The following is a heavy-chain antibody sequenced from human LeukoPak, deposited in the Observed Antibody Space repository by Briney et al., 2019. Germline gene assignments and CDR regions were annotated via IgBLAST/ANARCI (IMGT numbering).Heavy chain of an antibody. CDR1: GYTFTGYY. Sequence: GASVKVSCKASGYTFTGYYMHWVRQAPGQGLEWMGWINPNSGGTNYAQKFQGRVTMTRDTSISTAYMELSRLRSDDTAVYYCARDYNPWFGELSGWFDPWGQGTLVTVSS. V-gene: IGHV1-2*02. CDR3: ARDYNPWFGELSGWFDP. D-gene: IGHD3-10*01. J-gene: IGHJ5*02. CDR2: INPNSGGT.